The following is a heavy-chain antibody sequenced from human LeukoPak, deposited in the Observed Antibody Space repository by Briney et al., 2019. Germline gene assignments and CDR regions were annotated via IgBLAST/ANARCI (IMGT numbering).Heavy chain of an antibody. V-gene: IGHV4-31*03. CDR3: ARVPPPDILTGYSRNDAFDI. D-gene: IGHD3-9*01. CDR1: GGSISSGGYY. CDR2: IYYSGST. Sequence: KPSVTLSLTCTVSGGSISSGGYYWSWIRQHPGKGLEWIGYIYYSGSTYYNPSLKSRVTISVDTSKNQFSLKLSSVTAADTAVYYCARVPPPDILTGYSRNDAFDIWGQGTMVTVSS. J-gene: IGHJ3*02.